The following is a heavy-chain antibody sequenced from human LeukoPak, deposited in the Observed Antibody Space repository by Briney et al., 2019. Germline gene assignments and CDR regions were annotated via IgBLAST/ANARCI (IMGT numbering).Heavy chain of an antibody. CDR1: GYTFTSYA. Sequence: VASVKVSCKASGYTFTSYAMNWVRQAPGQGLEWMGWINTNTGNPTYAQGFTGRFVFSLDTSVSTAYLQISSLKAEDTAVYYCARDPRTYDFWSGYSYYYYYYMDVWGKGTTVTVSS. D-gene: IGHD3-3*01. CDR3: ARDPRTYDFWSGYSYYYYYYMDV. J-gene: IGHJ6*03. CDR2: INTNTGNP. V-gene: IGHV7-4-1*02.